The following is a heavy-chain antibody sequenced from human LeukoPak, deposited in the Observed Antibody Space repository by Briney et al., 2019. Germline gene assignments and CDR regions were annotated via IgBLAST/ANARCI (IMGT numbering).Heavy chain of an antibody. D-gene: IGHD3-3*01. J-gene: IGHJ4*02. CDR1: GFTFSTSA. Sequence: HPGGSLRLSCAASGFTFSTSAMGWVRQAPGKGLEWVSGIGVSGYSTYYAESVKGRFTISRDNSKNTLYLQMNSLRAEDTAVYYCAKIFGVVMLTEFDYWGQGTVVTVSS. CDR3: AKIFGVVMLTEFDY. V-gene: IGHV3-23*01. CDR2: IGVSGYST.